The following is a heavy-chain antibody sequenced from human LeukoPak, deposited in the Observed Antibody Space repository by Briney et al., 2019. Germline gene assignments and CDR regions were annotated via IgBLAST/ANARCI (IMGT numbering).Heavy chain of an antibody. D-gene: IGHD3-10*01. J-gene: IGHJ4*02. CDR1: GGSFSGYY. V-gene: IGHV4-34*01. Sequence: PSETLSLTCAVYGGSFSGYYWTWIRQPPGKGLEWIGEINHSGSTKYNPSLKSRVTISVDTSKNQFSLQLSSMTAADTAVYYCSFGFGEVLSAYWGQGSLVTVSS. CDR3: SFGFGEVLSAY. CDR2: INHSGST.